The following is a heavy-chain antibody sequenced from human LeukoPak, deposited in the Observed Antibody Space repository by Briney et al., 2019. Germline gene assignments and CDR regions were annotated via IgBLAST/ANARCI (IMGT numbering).Heavy chain of an antibody. J-gene: IGHJ4*02. Sequence: SQTLSLTCAISGDSVSTNSAGWNWIRQSPSRGLEWLGRTYYRSKWINDYAVSVKSRITVNPDTSKNHFSLQLNSVTPEDTAVYYCARGSRYSFDYWGQGTLVTVSS. CDR3: ARGSRYSFDY. V-gene: IGHV6-1*01. CDR2: TYYRSKWIN. CDR1: GDSVSTNSAG. D-gene: IGHD6-13*01.